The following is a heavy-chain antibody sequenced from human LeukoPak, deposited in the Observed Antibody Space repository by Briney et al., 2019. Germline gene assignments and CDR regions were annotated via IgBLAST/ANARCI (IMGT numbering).Heavy chain of an antibody. CDR2: INANSGDT. Sequence: ASVKVSCKASGYTFTSYGITWVRQAPGQGHEWMGWINANSGDTNYAQKFQGRVTMTRDTSISTAYMELSRLRSDDTAVYYCASKWVTYYYNSSAYHYPTDVFYIWGQGTMVTVSS. CDR3: ASKWVTYYYNSSAYHYPTDVFYI. CDR1: GYTFTSYG. D-gene: IGHD3-22*01. J-gene: IGHJ3*02. V-gene: IGHV1-2*02.